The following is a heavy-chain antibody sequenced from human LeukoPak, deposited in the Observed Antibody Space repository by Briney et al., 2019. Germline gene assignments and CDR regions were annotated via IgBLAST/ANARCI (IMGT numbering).Heavy chain of an antibody. CDR1: GYTCSNVD. Sequence: ASVKVSCKASGYTCSNVDVNCVRQAPGQGLEWMAWMNPGSGDTGYEGKFQARLTMSSNTSITTASMELSSLTSEDTAVYYCARYRRGYYMDVWGKGTTVIVSS. CDR2: MNPGSGDT. J-gene: IGHJ6*03. CDR3: ARYRRGYYMDV. V-gene: IGHV1-8*02.